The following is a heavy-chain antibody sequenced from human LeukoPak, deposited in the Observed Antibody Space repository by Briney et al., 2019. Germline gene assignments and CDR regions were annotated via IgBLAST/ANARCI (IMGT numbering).Heavy chain of an antibody. CDR3: ARAMSTWGGVRNYFDS. V-gene: IGHV3-23*01. Sequence: GGSLRLSCAASGFTFSSYAMSWVRQAPGKGLEWVSAISGSGGSTYYADSVKGRFSISRDNAKSSLDLQMNSLRAEDTAVYYCARAMSTWGGVRNYFDSWGRGALVTVSS. D-gene: IGHD3-16*01. CDR2: ISGSGGST. CDR1: GFTFSSYA. J-gene: IGHJ4*02.